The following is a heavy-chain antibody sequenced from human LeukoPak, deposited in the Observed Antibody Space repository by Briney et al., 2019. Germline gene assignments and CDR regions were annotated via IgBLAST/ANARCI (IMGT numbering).Heavy chain of an antibody. CDR2: IRSKADGGTP. Sequence: PGGSLRLSCAASGFSFSNAWMSWVRQAPGKGLEWVGRIRSKADGGTPENAAPVIGRFSMSRDDSKNTLYLQMSSLKTEGTTVYYCTTELAGYRSGWYQRDYFDYWGQGTLVTVSS. D-gene: IGHD6-13*01. CDR1: GFSFSNAW. V-gene: IGHV3-15*01. CDR3: TTELAGYRSGWYQRDYFDY. J-gene: IGHJ4*02.